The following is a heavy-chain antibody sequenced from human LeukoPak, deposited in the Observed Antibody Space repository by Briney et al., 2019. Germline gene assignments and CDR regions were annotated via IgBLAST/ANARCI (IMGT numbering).Heavy chain of an antibody. D-gene: IGHD2-21*02. CDR2: IKQDGSEK. CDR3: AREPVVVTATDAFDI. V-gene: IGHV3-7*01. J-gene: IGHJ3*02. Sequence: GGSLRLSCAASGFTFSSYWMSWVRQAPGKGLEWVANIKQDGSEKYYVDSVKGRFTISRDNAKNSLYLQMNSLRAEDTAVYYCAREPVVVTATDAFDIWGQGTMVTVSS. CDR1: GFTFSSYW.